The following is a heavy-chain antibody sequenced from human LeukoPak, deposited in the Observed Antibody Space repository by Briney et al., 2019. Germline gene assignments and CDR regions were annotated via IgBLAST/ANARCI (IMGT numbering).Heavy chain of an antibody. V-gene: IGHV3-11*01. J-gene: IGHJ4*02. CDR3: ARDQEGLRSDD. CDR1: GFTFSDYY. CDR2: MSGSGSTI. Sequence: GGSLRLSCAASGFTFSDYYMSWIRQAPGKGLEWVSYMSGSGSTIYYADSVKGRFTISRDNAKNSLHLQMNSLRAEDTAVYCCARDQEGLRSDDWGQGTLVTVSA. D-gene: IGHD4-17*01.